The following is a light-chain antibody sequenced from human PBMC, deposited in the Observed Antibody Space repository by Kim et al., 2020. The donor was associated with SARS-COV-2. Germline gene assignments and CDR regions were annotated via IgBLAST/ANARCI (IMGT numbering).Light chain of an antibody. CDR1: NLERRS. CDR2: DDS. V-gene: IGLV3-21*03. J-gene: IGLJ2*01. CDR3: QVWDSITDPVI. Sequence: APGKTARITCGGNNLERRSVPGYQQKPGQAPVLILFDDSDRSSGIPERFSGSNFGNTATLTISRVEAGDEADYYCQVWDSITDPVIFGGGTQLTVL.